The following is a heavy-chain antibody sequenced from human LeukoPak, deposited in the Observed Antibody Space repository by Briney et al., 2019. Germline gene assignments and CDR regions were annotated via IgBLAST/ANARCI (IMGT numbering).Heavy chain of an antibody. V-gene: IGHV3-15*01. CDR3: TTDSVVVTAIDY. Sequence: PGGSLRLSCAASGFTFNNAWMSWVRQAPGKGLEWVGRIKSKTDVGTTDYAAPVKGRFTISRDDSKNTLYLQMNSLKTEDTAVYYCTTDSVVVTAIDYWGQGTLVTVSS. J-gene: IGHJ4*02. CDR2: IKSKTDVGTT. CDR1: GFTFNNAW. D-gene: IGHD2-21*02.